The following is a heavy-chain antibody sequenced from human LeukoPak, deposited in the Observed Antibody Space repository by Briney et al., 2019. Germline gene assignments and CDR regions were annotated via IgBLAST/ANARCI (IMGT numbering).Heavy chain of an antibody. D-gene: IGHD3-3*01. V-gene: IGHV3-23*01. CDR2: ISGSGGST. Sequence: GGSLRLSCAASGFTFSSYAMSWVRQAPGKGLEWVSAISGSGGSTYYADSVKGRFTISRGNSKNTLYLQMNSLRAEDTAVYYCATADYYDFWSGYFYGMDVWGQGTTVTVSS. CDR1: GFTFSSYA. CDR3: ATADYYDFWSGYFYGMDV. J-gene: IGHJ6*02.